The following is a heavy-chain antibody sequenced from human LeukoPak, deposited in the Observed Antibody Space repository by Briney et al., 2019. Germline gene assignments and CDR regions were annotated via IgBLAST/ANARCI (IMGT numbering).Heavy chain of an antibody. CDR1: GFTFGDYA. CDR2: IRSKVYGGTT. Sequence: GGSLRLSCTASGFTFGDYAMSWFRQAPGKGLEWVGFIRSKVYGGTTEYAASVKGRFTISRDDSKSIAYLQMNSLKTEDTAVYYCTRDYRDFWSGYCTCYMDVWGKGTTVTVSS. V-gene: IGHV3-49*03. J-gene: IGHJ6*03. CDR3: TRDYRDFWSGYCTCYMDV. D-gene: IGHD3-3*01.